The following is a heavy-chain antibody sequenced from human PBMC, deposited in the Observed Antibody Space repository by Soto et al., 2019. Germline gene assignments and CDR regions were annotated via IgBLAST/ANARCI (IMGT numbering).Heavy chain of an antibody. CDR3: ARDGAVAGDSNFDY. J-gene: IGHJ4*02. CDR2: INAGNGNT. D-gene: IGHD6-19*01. Sequence: ASVKVSCKASGYTFSSYAMHWVRQAPGQRLEWMGWINAGNGNTKYSQKSQGRVTITRDTSASTAYMELSSLRSEDTAVYYCARDGAVAGDSNFDYWGQGTLVTVSS. CDR1: GYTFSSYA. V-gene: IGHV1-3*01.